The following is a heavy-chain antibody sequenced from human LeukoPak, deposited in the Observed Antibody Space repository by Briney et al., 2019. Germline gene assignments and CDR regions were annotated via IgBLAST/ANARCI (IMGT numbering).Heavy chain of an antibody. Sequence: GGSLRLSCAASGFSFDDFAMHWVRQAPGKGLEWVSFITWDSGSTYYADSVKGRFTISRDNSKDSLYLQMNSLRAEDTAVYYCARDGVVVVTARNYYGMDVWGQGTTVTVSS. V-gene: IGHV3-43D*03. D-gene: IGHD2-21*02. CDR3: ARDGVVVVTARNYYGMDV. CDR1: GFSFDDFA. CDR2: ITWDSGST. J-gene: IGHJ6*02.